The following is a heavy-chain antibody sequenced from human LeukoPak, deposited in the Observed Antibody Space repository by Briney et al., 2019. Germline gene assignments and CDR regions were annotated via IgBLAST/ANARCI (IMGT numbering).Heavy chain of an antibody. V-gene: IGHV6-1*01. CDR3: ARVVAVAGYNWFDP. Sequence: SQTLSLTCAISGDSVSSNSAAWNWIRQSPSRGLEWLGRTYYRSKWYNDYAVSVKSRITINPDTSKNQFSLQLNSVTPEDTAVHYCARVVAVAGYNWFDPWGQGTLVTVSS. CDR2: TYYRSKWYN. CDR1: GDSVSSNSAA. J-gene: IGHJ5*02. D-gene: IGHD6-19*01.